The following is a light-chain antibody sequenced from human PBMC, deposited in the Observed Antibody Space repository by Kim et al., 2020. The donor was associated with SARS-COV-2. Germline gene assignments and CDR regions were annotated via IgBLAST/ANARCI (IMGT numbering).Light chain of an antibody. CDR2: TAS. Sequence: SPGERATLSCRASQSVSSSYLAWYQQKPGQAPRLLIYTASNRATGIPDRFSGSGSGTDFTLTISRLEPEDFAVYYCQQYGSSPRTFGQGTKVDIK. CDR1: QSVSSSY. CDR3: QQYGSSPRT. V-gene: IGKV3-20*01. J-gene: IGKJ1*01.